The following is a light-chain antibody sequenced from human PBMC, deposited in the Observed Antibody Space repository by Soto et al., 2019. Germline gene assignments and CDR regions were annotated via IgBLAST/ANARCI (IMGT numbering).Light chain of an antibody. V-gene: IGKV1-33*01. J-gene: IGKJ4*01. CDR3: QRELT. CDR1: QDINIY. Sequence: DIQMTQSPSSLSASVGDRVTITCQASQDINIYLNWYQHRPGTAPRLLIYDASNLETVVPSRFSGSVSGADFTFTISSLQPEDGATYYCQRELTFGGGTKVEIK. CDR2: DAS.